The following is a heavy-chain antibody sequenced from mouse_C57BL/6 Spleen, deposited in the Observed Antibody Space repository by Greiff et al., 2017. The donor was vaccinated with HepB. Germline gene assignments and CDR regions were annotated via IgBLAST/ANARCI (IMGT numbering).Heavy chain of an antibody. CDR2: IRLKSDNYAT. CDR1: GFTFSNYW. D-gene: IGHD1-1*01. Sequence: DVKLQESGGGLVQPGGSMKLSCVASGFTFSNYWMNWVRQSPEKGLEWVAQIRLKSDNYATHYAESVKGRFTISRDDSKSSVYLQMNNLRAEDTGIYYCTAIYYGSSSAWFAYWGQGTLVTVSA. J-gene: IGHJ3*01. CDR3: TAIYYGSSSAWFAY. V-gene: IGHV6-3*01.